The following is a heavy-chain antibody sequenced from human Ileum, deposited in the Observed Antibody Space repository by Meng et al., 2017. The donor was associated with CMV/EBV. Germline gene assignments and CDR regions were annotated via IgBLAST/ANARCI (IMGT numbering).Heavy chain of an antibody. CDR1: GYNFSSYD. J-gene: IGHJ4*02. CDR3: ARNGIFFDY. CDR2: TKPRSGKT. Sequence: QVQLVQSGAEVKKPGAAVKVSCKASGYNFSSYDINWVRQAGGQGLEWMGWTKPRSGKTGSAQTFQGRLTMTMNTAIGTAYMELSSLRSEDTAVYYCARNGIFFDYWGQGALVTVSS. D-gene: IGHD1-1*01. V-gene: IGHV1-8*01.